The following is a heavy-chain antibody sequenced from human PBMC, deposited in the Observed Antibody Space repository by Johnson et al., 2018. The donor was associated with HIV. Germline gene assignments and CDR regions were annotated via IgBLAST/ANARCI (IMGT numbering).Heavy chain of an antibody. CDR1: GFTFDDYA. CDR2: INWNGDNT. CDR3: VRGDYDRSDAFDI. J-gene: IGHJ3*02. Sequence: VQLVESGGGLVQPGRSLRLSCAASGFTFDDYAMSWVRQAPGKGLEWVSGINWNGDNTGYADSVKGRFNISRDSAKNSLYLKMNSLRAEDTALYYCVRGDYDRSDAFDIWGQGTMVTVSS. V-gene: IGHV3-20*04. D-gene: IGHD3-22*01.